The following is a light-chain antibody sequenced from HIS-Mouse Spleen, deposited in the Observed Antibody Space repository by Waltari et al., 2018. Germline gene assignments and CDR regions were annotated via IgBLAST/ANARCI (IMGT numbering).Light chain of an antibody. CDR1: NIGSKS. V-gene: IGLV3-21*02. Sequence: SYVLTQPPSVSVAPGQTARITCGGNNIGSKSVHWYQQKPGQAPVLVVYDDSDRPSRIPARFSGSNSGNTATLTISRVEAGDEADYYCQVWDSSSDRVFGTGTKVTVL. CDR2: DDS. J-gene: IGLJ1*01. CDR3: QVWDSSSDRV.